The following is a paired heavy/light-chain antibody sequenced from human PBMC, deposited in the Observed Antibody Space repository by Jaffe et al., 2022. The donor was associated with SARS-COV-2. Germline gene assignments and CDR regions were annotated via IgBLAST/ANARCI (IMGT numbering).Light chain of an antibody. J-gene: IGLJ2*01. CDR3: QSFDSGLSGSV. V-gene: IGLV1-40*01. CDR2: DNT. Sequence: QSVLTQPPSVSGAPGQRVTISCTGSSSNIGAGYDVHWYQQVPGTAPKLLIYDNTNRPSGVPDRFSGSKSGTSASLAISGLQAEDEADYYCQSFDSGLSGSVFGGGTKLAVL. CDR1: SSNIGAGYD.
Heavy chain of an antibody. V-gene: IGHV5-51*01. Sequence: EVQLVQSGAEVKKPGESLKISCKGSGYTFTGYWIAWVRQMPGKGLEWMGIIYPGDSYTRYSPSFQGQVTISADKSINTAYLQWTSLKASDTAMYYCARHPKNRYNRFDPWGQGTLVTVSS. CDR2: IYPGDSYT. J-gene: IGHJ5*02. CDR3: ARHPKNRYNRFDP. CDR1: GYTFTGYW.